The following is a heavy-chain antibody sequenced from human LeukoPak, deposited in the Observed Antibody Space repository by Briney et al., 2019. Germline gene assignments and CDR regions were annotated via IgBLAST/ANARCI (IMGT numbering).Heavy chain of an antibody. CDR2: INHSGTA. V-gene: IGHV4-34*01. Sequence: PSETLSLTCAVYGGSFSGYYWSWIRQPPGKGLEWIGDINHSGTANYNPSLKSRVTISVDTSKNQFSLRLTSVTAADTAVYYCARGQGTVTTHWGQGTLVTVSS. CDR1: GGSFSGYY. D-gene: IGHD4-17*01. J-gene: IGHJ4*02. CDR3: ARGQGTVTTH.